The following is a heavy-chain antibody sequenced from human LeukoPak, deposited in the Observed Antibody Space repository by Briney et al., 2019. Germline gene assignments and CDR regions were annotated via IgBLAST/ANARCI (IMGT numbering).Heavy chain of an antibody. J-gene: IGHJ4*02. V-gene: IGHV4-34*01. CDR1: GGSFSGYY. CDR3: PRGSYCGGDCYPRPSDY. Sequence: SETLSLTCAVYGGSFSGYYWSWIRQPPGKGLEWIGEINHSGSTNYNPSLKSRVTISVDTSKNQFSLKLSSVTAADTAVYYCPRGSYCGGDCYPRPSDYWGQGTLVTVSS. CDR2: INHSGST. D-gene: IGHD2-21*02.